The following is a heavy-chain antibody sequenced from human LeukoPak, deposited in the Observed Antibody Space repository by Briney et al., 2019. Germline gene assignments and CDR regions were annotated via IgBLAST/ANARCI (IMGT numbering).Heavy chain of an antibody. CDR3: AKIIRRGSGEREDY. J-gene: IGHJ4*02. CDR1: GGSISSYY. V-gene: IGHV4-4*07. D-gene: IGHD3-10*01. CDR2: IYTSGST. Sequence: SETLSLTCTVSGGSISSYYWSWIRQPAGKGLEWIGRIYTSGSTNYNPSLKSRVTMSVDTSKNQFSLKLSSVTAADTAVYYCAKIIRRGSGEREDYWGQGTLVTVSS.